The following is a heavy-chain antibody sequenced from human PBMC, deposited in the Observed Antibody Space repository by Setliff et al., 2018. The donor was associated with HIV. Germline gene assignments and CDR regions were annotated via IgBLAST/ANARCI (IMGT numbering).Heavy chain of an antibody. V-gene: IGHV3-48*01. CDR1: GFTFSTFS. D-gene: IGHD3-10*01. Sequence: PGGSLRLSCAASGFTFSTFSMNWVRQAPGKGLEWVTYISSSRRTIDYADSVKGRFTISGENAKNPVYLHMNSLRAGDTAVSYWSGDNVWGYGSGSPYYYYGMDVWGQGTTVTVSS. CDR3: SGDNVWGYGSGSPYYYYGMDV. CDR2: ISSSRRTI. J-gene: IGHJ6*02.